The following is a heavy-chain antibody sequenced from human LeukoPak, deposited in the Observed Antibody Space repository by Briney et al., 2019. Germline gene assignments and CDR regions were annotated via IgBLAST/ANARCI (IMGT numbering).Heavy chain of an antibody. V-gene: IGHV3-23*01. J-gene: IGHJ5*02. CDR3: AKDDCTSTNCPAGFDP. D-gene: IGHD2-2*01. CDR1: GFTFKNYP. CDR2: INGGYT. Sequence: GGSLRLSCAASGFTFKNYPMSWIRQPPGKGLEWVSGINGGYTYYADSVKGRFTISRDNSKNTLYLQMNSLRAEDTAVYYCAKDDCTSTNCPAGFDPWGQGTVVSVSS.